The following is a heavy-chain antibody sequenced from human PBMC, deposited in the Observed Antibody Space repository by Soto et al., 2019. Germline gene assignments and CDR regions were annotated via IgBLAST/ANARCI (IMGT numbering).Heavy chain of an antibody. J-gene: IGHJ6*02. Sequence: AVKVSCKASGGTFSSYAISWVRQAPGQGLEWMGGIIPIFGTANYAQKFQGRVTITADESTSTAYMELSSLRSEDTAVYYCARDSFRGNYYYYGMDVWGQGTTVTVSS. CDR1: GGTFSSYA. CDR3: ARDSFRGNYYYYGMDV. V-gene: IGHV1-69*13. CDR2: IIPIFGTA. D-gene: IGHD3-16*02.